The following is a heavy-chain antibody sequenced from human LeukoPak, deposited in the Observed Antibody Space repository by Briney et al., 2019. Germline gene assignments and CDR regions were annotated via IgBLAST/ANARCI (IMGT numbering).Heavy chain of an antibody. D-gene: IGHD3-9*01. J-gene: IGHJ5*02. Sequence: SETLSLTCTVSGGSISSYYWSWIRQPPGKGLEWIGYIYYSGSTNYNPSLKSRVTISVDTSKNQFSLKLSSVTAADTAVYYCARDSSPYYDILTGYYPYNWLDPWGQGTLVTVSS. CDR2: IYYSGST. CDR1: GGSISSYY. V-gene: IGHV4-59*01. CDR3: ARDSSPYYDILTGYYPYNWLDP.